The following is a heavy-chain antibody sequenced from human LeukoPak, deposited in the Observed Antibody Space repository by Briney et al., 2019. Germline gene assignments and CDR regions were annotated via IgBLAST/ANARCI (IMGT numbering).Heavy chain of an antibody. CDR2: IYYSGST. J-gene: IGHJ4*02. CDR1: GGSISSSSYY. V-gene: IGHV4-39*07. D-gene: IGHD2-15*01. CDR3: ARGPDIVVVVARQGSFDY. Sequence: SETLSLTCTVSGGSISSSSYYWGWIRQPPGKGLEWIGSIYYSGSTYYNPSLKSRVTISVDTSKNQFSLKLSSVTAADTAVYYCARGPDIVVVVARQGSFDYWGQGTLVTVSS.